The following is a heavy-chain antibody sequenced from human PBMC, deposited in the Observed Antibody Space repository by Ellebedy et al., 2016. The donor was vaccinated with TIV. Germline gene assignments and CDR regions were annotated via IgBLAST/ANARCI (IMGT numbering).Heavy chain of an antibody. CDR2: IYYSGST. D-gene: IGHD4-17*01. CDR1: GGSISTYY. CDR3: ARGPYGGYYFDS. V-gene: IGHV4-59*01. J-gene: IGHJ4*02. Sequence: MPSETLSLTCTVSGGSISTYYWSWIRQPPGKGLEWIGYIYYSGSTHYNPSLKSRVTISVDTSKNQFSLKLSSVIAADTAVYYCARGPYGGYYFDSWGQGSLVTVSS.